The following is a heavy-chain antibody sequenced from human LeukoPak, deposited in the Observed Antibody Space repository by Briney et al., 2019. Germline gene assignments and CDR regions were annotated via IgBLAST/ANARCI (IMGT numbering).Heavy chain of an antibody. CDR2: MKPDGSEK. CDR1: GFTFSNYW. J-gene: IGHJ4*02. Sequence: GGSLRLSCAASGFTFSNYWLSWVRQPPGKALEWVANMKPDGSEKYYVDSVKGRFTISRDNAKNSLYLQMNSLRVEDTAVYYCVREGYFVFDFWGQGALVTVSS. D-gene: IGHD2-21*01. CDR3: VREGYFVFDF. V-gene: IGHV3-7*01.